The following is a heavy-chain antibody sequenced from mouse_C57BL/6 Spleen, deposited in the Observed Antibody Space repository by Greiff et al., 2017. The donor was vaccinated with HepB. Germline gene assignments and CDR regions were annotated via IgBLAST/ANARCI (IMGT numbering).Heavy chain of an antibody. CDR2: IHPNSGST. D-gene: IGHD2-1*01. CDR3: ARDGYYGNSKYFDY. CDR1: GYTFTSYW. V-gene: IGHV1-64*01. J-gene: IGHJ2*01. Sequence: QVQLQQPGAELVKPGASVKLSCKASGYTFTSYWMHWVKQRPGQGLEWIGMIHPNSGSTNYNEKFKSKATLTVNKSSSTAYMQLSSLTSEDSAVYYCARDGYYGNSKYFDYWGQGTTLTVSS.